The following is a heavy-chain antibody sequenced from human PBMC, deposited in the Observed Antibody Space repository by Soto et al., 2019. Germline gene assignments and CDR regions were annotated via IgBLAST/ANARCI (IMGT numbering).Heavy chain of an antibody. J-gene: IGHJ4*02. CDR3: ARDHNYDFWSGYYAVYDY. CDR2: INPNSGGT. Sequence: GASVKVSCKASGYTFTGYYMHWVRQAPGQGLEWMGWINPNSGGTNYAQKFQGRVTMTRDTSISTAYMELSRLRSDDTAVYYCARDHNYDFWSGYYAVYDYWGQGTLVTVSS. V-gene: IGHV1-2*02. CDR1: GYTFTGYY. D-gene: IGHD3-3*01.